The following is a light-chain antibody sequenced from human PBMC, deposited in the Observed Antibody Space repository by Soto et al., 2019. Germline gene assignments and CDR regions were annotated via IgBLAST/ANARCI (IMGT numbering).Light chain of an antibody. V-gene: IGKV1-5*03. CDR1: QSISSW. CDR2: KAS. CDR3: QSYNSYWT. Sequence: DIQMTQSTSTLSASVGDRFTITCRASQSISSWLAWYQQKPGKAPKLLIYKASSLESGVPSRFSGSGSGTEFTLTISSLQPDDFAIYYCQSYNSYWTFCQGTKVDIK. J-gene: IGKJ1*01.